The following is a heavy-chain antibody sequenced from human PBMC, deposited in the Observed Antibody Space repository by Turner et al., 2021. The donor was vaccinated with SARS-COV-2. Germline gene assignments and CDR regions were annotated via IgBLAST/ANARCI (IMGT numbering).Heavy chain of an antibody. CDR1: GGPFSSYA. D-gene: IGHD2-15*01. Sequence: QVRMFQSGAEVKKPGTSVKVSCKASGGPFSSYAISWVLQAPGQGLEWMGGIIPIFGTANYAQKFQGRVTITADESTSTAYMELSSLRSEDTAVYYCARGEVGYCSGGRCYSGSYWGQGTLVTVSS. CDR3: ARGEVGYCSGGRCYSGSY. V-gene: IGHV1-69*01. CDR2: IIPIFGTA. J-gene: IGHJ4*02.